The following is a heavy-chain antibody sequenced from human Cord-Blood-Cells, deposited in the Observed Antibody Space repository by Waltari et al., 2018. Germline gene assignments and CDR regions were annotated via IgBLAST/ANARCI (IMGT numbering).Heavy chain of an antibody. J-gene: IGHJ4*02. CDR1: GGSFRVYY. CDR2: INHSGST. D-gene: IGHD3-10*01. Sequence: QVQLQQWGAGLLKPSETLSLTCAVYGGSFRVYYWSWIRQPPGKGLEWIGEINHSGSTNYNPSLKSRVTISVDTSKNQFSLKLSSVTAADTAVYYCARRGELYYFDYWGQGTLVTVSS. V-gene: IGHV4-34*01. CDR3: ARRGELYYFDY.